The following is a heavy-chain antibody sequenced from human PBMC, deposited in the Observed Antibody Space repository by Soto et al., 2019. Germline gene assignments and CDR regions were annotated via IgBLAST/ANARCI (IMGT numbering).Heavy chain of an antibody. V-gene: IGHV1-46*03. CDR3: AREVTMIVVVTTYYFDY. CDR2: INPSGGST. CDR1: GYTFTSYY. D-gene: IGHD3-22*01. J-gene: IGHJ4*02. Sequence: ASVKVSCKASGYTFTSYYMHWVRQAPGQGLEWMGIINPSGGSTSYAQKFQGRVTMTRDTSTSTVYMELSSLRSEDTAVYYCAREVTMIVVVTTYYFDYWGQRTPVTVSS.